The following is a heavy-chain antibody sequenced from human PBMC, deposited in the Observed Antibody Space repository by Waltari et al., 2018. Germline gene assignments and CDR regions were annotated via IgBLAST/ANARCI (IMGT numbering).Heavy chain of an antibody. J-gene: IGHJ4*02. CDR3: ARTGYGGNALDY. CDR2: IKEDGSQK. CDR1: GFTFSRYW. V-gene: IGHV3-7*01. D-gene: IGHD4-17*01. Sequence: EVQLVESGGGLVQPGGSLRLSCGASGFTFSRYWMKWLRQAPGKGLEWVANIKEDGSQKQYADSVKGRFTISRDNTKNSLYLQMNSLRGEDTALYYCARTGYGGNALDYWGRGTQVTV.